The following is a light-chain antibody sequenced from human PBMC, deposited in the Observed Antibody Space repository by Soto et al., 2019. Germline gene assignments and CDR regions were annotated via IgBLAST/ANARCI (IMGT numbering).Light chain of an antibody. CDR2: GAS. Sequence: EIVLTQSPATLSSFQGDRFTLXXRASQSVSNNYLAWYQQKPGQAPXFLIYGASNRATGIPDRFSGSGSGTDFTLTISRLEPEDFAVYYCQQYGSSGTFGQGTKVDIK. CDR1: QSVSNNY. CDR3: QQYGSSGT. J-gene: IGKJ1*01. V-gene: IGKV3-20*01.